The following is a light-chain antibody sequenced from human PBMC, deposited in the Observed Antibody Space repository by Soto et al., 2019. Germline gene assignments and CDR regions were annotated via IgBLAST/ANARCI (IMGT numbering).Light chain of an antibody. CDR2: GAS. Sequence: EIVMTQSPATLSVSPGERATLSCRASQSVSSNLAWYQQKPGQAPRLLIYGASTRATGIPARFSGSASGTECTLTISGLPEDDLAVYHCQQYSNWPRTFGLGTKVEIK. V-gene: IGKV3-15*01. CDR1: QSVSSN. CDR3: QQYSNWPRT. J-gene: IGKJ1*01.